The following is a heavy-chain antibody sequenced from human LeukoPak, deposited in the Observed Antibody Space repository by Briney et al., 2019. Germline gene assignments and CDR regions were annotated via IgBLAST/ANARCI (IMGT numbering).Heavy chain of an antibody. V-gene: IGHV4-38-2*02. CDR2: IYHSGST. CDR1: GYSISSGYY. J-gene: IGHJ4*02. CDR3: AREDISGSYFISDY. D-gene: IGHD1-26*01. Sequence: SETLSLTCTVSGYSISSGYYWGWIRQPPGKGLEWIGSIYHSGSTYYNPSLKSRVTISVDTSKNQFSLKLSSVTAADTAVYYCAREDISGSYFISDYWGQGILVTVSS.